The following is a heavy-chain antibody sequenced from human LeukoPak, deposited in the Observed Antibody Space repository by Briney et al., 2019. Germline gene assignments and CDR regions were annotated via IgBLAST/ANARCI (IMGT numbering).Heavy chain of an antibody. CDR1: GFTFSNYA. J-gene: IGHJ3*02. D-gene: IGHD2-15*01. CDR3: VKALGYCSGGSCLAFDI. V-gene: IGHV3-64D*06. CDR2: ISSNGGST. Sequence: GSLRLSCSASGFTFSNYAMHWVRQAPGKGLEYVSAISSNGGSTYYADSVKGRFTISRDNSKNTLYLQMSSLRTEDTAIYYCVKALGYCSGGSCLAFDIWGQGTMVTVSS.